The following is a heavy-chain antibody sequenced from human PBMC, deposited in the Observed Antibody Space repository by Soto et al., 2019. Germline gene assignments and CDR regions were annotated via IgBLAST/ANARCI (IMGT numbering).Heavy chain of an antibody. CDR2: IYYSGST. Sequence: PSETLSLTCTVSGGSISSYYWSWIRQPPGKGLEWIGYIYYSGSTNYNPSLKSRVTISVDTSKNQFSLKLSSVTAADTAVYYCARSSLLGYCSGGSCYAGYYYYLDVWAKGTTVPVSS. V-gene: IGHV4-59*08. CDR1: GGSISSYY. D-gene: IGHD2-15*01. J-gene: IGHJ6*03. CDR3: ARSSLLGYCSGGSCYAGYYYYLDV.